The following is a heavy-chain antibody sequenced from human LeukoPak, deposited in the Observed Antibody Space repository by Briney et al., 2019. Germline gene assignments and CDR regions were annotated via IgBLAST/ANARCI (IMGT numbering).Heavy chain of an antibody. J-gene: IGHJ4*02. CDR3: ARDIRGSCFDY. D-gene: IGHD2-15*01. V-gene: IGHV4-39*07. Sequence: SETLSLTCTVSGGSISSSSYYWGWIRQPPGKGLEWIGSIYHSGSTYYNPSLKSRVTISVDTSKNQFSLKLSSVTAADTAVYYCARDIRGSCFDYWGQGTLVTVSS. CDR2: IYHSGST. CDR1: GGSISSSSYY.